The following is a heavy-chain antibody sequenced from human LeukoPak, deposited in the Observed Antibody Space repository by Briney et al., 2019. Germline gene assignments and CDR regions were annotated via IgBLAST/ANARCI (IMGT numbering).Heavy chain of an antibody. Sequence: ASVKVSCKASGGTFSSYAISWVRQAPGQGLEWMGRIVPILGTANNAQKFQGRVTITTDESTSTAYMELSSLRSEDTAVYYCARDSGAHTLTRYMAIDHYFDYWGQGTLVTVSS. CDR3: ARDSGAHTLTRYMAIDHYFDY. V-gene: IGHV1-69*11. CDR2: IVPILGTA. D-gene: IGHD5-24*01. CDR1: GGTFSSYA. J-gene: IGHJ4*02.